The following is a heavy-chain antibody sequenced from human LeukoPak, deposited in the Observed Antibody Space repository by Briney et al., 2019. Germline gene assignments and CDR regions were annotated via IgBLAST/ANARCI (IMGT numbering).Heavy chain of an antibody. J-gene: IGHJ3*02. CDR1: GGTFSSYA. CDR2: IIPIFGTA. CDR3: ARDGDGAIAAAGTNAFDI. Sequence: SVKVSCKASGGTFSSYAISWVRQAPGQGLEWMGGIIPIFGTANCAQKFQGRVTITTDESTSTAYMELSSLRSEDTAVYYCARDGDGAIAAAGTNAFDIWGQGAMVTVSS. D-gene: IGHD6-13*01. V-gene: IGHV1-69*05.